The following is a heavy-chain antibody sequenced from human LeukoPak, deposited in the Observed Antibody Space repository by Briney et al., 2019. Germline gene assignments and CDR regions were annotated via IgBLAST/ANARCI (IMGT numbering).Heavy chain of an antibody. J-gene: IGHJ4*02. D-gene: IGHD3-16*01. Sequence: PGGSLRLSCAASGFAFGSYVMHWVRQTPAKGLEWVAVIAHDGSIKYYGESVKGRFTISRDSSKNTLYLQMNSLRNEDTAVYYCAKDLGDARSWYLDYWGQGTLVTVSS. CDR2: IAHDGSIK. V-gene: IGHV3-30*18. CDR1: GFAFGSYV. CDR3: AKDLGDARSWYLDY.